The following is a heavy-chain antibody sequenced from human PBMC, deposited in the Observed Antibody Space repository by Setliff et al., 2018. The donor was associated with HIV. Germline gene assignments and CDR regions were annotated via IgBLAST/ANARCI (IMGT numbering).Heavy chain of an antibody. J-gene: IGHJ4*02. Sequence: SETLSLTCSVSGGSINNYYWNWIRQPPGRGLEWIGYIYYTGSTNYDPSLKSRVAISLDASKDQFSLRLSSVTAADTAMYYCARYDGYKVSFDNWGPGTLVTVSS. CDR1: GGSINNYY. CDR3: ARYDGYKVSFDN. D-gene: IGHD5-18*01. V-gene: IGHV4-59*01. CDR2: IYYTGST.